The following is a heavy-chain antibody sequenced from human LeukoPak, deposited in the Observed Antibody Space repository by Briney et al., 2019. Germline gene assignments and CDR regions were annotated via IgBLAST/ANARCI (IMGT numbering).Heavy chain of an antibody. CDR1: GYTFTNYY. CDR3: AREAGRSSWSGHTQYFDY. D-gene: IGHD6-13*01. J-gene: IGHJ4*02. V-gene: IGHV1-46*01. Sequence: ASVKVSCKASGYTFTNYYIHWMRQAPGQGLEWMGIINPSDGSTSYAQKFQGRVTMTRDTSTSTVYMELSSLRSEDTAVYYCAREAGRSSWSGHTQYFDYWGQGTLVTVSS. CDR2: INPSDGST.